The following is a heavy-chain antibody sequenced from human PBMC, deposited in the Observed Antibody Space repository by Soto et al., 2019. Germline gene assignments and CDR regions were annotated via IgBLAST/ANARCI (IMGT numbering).Heavy chain of an antibody. Sequence: HPGGSLRLSCAASRFTFSSYAMSWVRQAPGKGLEWVSTISGNGNSAYYPDSVKGRFTVSRDNSRNILHLQMNGLRAEDTAVYYCAKGKANTVFGVNTLFDYWGQGTLVTVSS. CDR1: RFTFSSYA. CDR3: AKGKANTVFGVNTLFDY. J-gene: IGHJ4*02. V-gene: IGHV3-23*01. CDR2: ISGNGNSA. D-gene: IGHD3-3*01.